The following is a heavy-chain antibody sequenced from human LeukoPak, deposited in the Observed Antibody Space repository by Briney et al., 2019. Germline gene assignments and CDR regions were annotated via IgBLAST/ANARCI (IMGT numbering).Heavy chain of an antibody. CDR2: IWYDRSNK. J-gene: IGHJ6*02. CDR1: GFTFSSYG. CDR3: ARNIAAAGTVGVYYYGMDV. D-gene: IGHD6-13*01. V-gene: IGHV3-33*01. Sequence: GGSLRLSCAASGFTFSSYGMHWVRQAPGKGLEWVAVIWYDRSNKYYADSVKGRFTISRDNSKNTLYLQMNSLRAEDTAVYYCARNIAAAGTVGVYYYGMDVWGQGTTVTVSS.